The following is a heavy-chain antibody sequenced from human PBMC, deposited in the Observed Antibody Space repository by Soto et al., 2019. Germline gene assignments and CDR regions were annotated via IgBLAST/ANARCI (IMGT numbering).Heavy chain of an antibody. D-gene: IGHD3-22*01. J-gene: IGHJ4*02. CDR3: ARDPPGKWLLPEGDY. Sequence: QVQLVESGGGVVQPGRSLRLSCAASGFTFSSYAMHWVRQAPGKGLEWVAVISYDGSNKYYADSVKGRFTISRDNSKNTLYLQMNTLRAEDTAVYYCARDPPGKWLLPEGDYWGQGTLVTVSS. V-gene: IGHV3-30-3*01. CDR2: ISYDGSNK. CDR1: GFTFSSYA.